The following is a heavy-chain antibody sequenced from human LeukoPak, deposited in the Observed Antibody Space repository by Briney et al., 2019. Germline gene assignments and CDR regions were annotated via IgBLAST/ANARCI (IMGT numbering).Heavy chain of an antibody. D-gene: IGHD3-9*01. Sequence: GGSLRLSCAASGFTFSSYAMSWVRQAPGKGLEWVSAISGSGDSTYYADSVKGRFTISRDNSKNTLYLQMNSLRAEDTAVYYCAKQGHFDWLSSIYYYGMDVWGQGTTVTVSS. CDR2: ISGSGDST. CDR3: AKQGHFDWLSSIYYYGMDV. J-gene: IGHJ6*02. V-gene: IGHV3-23*01. CDR1: GFTFSSYA.